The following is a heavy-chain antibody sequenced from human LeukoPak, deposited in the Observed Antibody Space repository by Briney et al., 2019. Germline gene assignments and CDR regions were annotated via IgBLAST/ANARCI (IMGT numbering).Heavy chain of an antibody. V-gene: IGHV4-59*01. J-gene: IGHJ3*02. CDR3: ARARNYYDSSDYYYEGDAFDI. Sequence: SETLSLTCTVSGGFISRYYWSWIRQPPGKGLEWIGYIYYSGSTNYNPSLKSRVTISVDTSKNQFSLKLSSVTAADTAVYYCARARNYYDSSDYYYEGDAFDIWGQGTMVTVSS. CDR1: GGFISRYY. CDR2: IYYSGST. D-gene: IGHD3-22*01.